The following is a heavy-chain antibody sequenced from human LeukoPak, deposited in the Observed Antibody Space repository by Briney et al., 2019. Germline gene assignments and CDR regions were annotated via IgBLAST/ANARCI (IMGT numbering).Heavy chain of an antibody. CDR3: ARDLYSSSLDY. D-gene: IGHD6-13*01. J-gene: IGHJ4*02. CDR2: TWHDESDK. Sequence: GGSLRLSCAASGFTFTTYGMHWVRQAPGKGLEWVAVTWHDESDKYYTDSVKGRFTISRDISKNTLYLQMNSLRAEDTAVYYCARDLYSSSLDYWGQGTLVTVSS. CDR1: GFTFTTYG. V-gene: IGHV3-33*01.